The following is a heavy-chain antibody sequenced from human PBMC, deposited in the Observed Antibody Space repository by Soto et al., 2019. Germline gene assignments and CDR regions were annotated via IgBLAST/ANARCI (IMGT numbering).Heavy chain of an antibody. Sequence: SLTCTVSGGSIGSISSFYWSWIRRPPGKGLEWIGYIYYSGSTSYNPSLKSRVTISLDTSKNQFSLKLRSVIAADTAVYYCARGDYYGRSDYWGQGTLVTVSS. V-gene: IGHV4-59*01. CDR3: ARGDYYGRSDY. D-gene: IGHD3-10*01. J-gene: IGHJ4*02. CDR1: GGSIGSISSFY. CDR2: IYYSGST.